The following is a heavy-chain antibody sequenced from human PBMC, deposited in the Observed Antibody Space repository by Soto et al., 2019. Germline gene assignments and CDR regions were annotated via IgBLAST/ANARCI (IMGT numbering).Heavy chain of an antibody. D-gene: IGHD5-18*01. V-gene: IGHV3-23*01. CDR2: ISGSGGST. CDR1: GFTFSSYA. J-gene: IGHJ4*02. CDR3: AKEGYSYGPPKKYYFDY. Sequence: PGGSLRLSCAASGFTFSSYAMSWVRQAPGKGLEWVSAISGSGGSTYYADSVKGRFTISRDNSKNTLYLQMNSLRAEDTAVYYCAKEGYSYGPPKKYYFDYWGQGTLVTVSS.